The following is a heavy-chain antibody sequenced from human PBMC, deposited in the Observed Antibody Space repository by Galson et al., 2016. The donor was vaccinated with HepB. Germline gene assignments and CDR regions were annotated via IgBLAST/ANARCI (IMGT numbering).Heavy chain of an antibody. D-gene: IGHD5-24*01. CDR1: GFTFSDYG. Sequence: SLRLSCAASGFTFSDYGIHWVRQAPGKGLEWVAVLSFDGINKYYADSVKGRFTISRDNSKNTVYLQMNSLRAEDTAVYYCAKDDYTWRWIPSVFPDYWGRGTLVTVSS. J-gene: IGHJ4*01. V-gene: IGHV3-30*18. CDR3: AKDDYTWRWIPSVFPDY. CDR2: LSFDGINK.